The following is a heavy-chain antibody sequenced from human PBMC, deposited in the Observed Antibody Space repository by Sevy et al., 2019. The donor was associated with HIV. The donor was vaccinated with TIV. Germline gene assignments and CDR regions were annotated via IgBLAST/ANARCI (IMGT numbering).Heavy chain of an antibody. CDR1: GFTVNSNY. CDR3: ARGKSGYGYALNY. J-gene: IGHJ4*02. Sequence: GGSLRLSCAASGFTVNSNYMTWVRQAPGKGLEGVSVIHSDDTTYHADSVKERFTISRDNFKNTLYFHMRSLRAEDTAVYYCARGKSGYGYALNYWGQGTLVTVSS. D-gene: IGHD5-18*01. CDR2: IHSDDTT. V-gene: IGHV3-66*01.